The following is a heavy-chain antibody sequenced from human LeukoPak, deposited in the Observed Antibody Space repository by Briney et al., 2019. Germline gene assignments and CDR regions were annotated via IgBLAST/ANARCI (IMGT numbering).Heavy chain of an antibody. D-gene: IGHD2-15*01. CDR1: GSTFSTSG. CDR2: MRHDGSNE. V-gene: IGHV3-30*02. J-gene: IGHJ5*02. Sequence: PGGSLRLSCAASGSTFSTSGRHWVRQAPGRGLEWVAFMRHDGSNEKYADSVKGRFTISRDNSKNTLYLQMNSLIVEDTAVYYCAKDRTVVVAAYGGWFDPWGQGTLVTVSS. CDR3: AKDRTVVVAAYGGWFDP.